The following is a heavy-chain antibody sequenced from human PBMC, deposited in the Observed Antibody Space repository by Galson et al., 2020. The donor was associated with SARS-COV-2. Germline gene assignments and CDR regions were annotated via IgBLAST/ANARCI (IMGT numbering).Heavy chain of an antibody. CDR1: GFTFTTYW. D-gene: IGHD6-19*01. CDR2: IKEDGSEK. Sequence: GESLKISCAASGFTFTTYWMSWVRQAPGKGLEWVANIKEDGSEKFYVDSVKGRFTISRDNARNSLYLQLNSLRAEDTAVYYCARDSISSDGNYDRYGLDVWGQGTTVTVSS. J-gene: IGHJ6*02. CDR3: ARDSISSDGNYDRYGLDV. V-gene: IGHV3-7*03.